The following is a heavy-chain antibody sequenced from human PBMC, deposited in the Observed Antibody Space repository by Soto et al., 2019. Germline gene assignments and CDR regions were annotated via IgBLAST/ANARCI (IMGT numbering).Heavy chain of an antibody. Sequence: GASVKVSCKASGYTFTSYDINWVRQATGQGLEWMGWMNPNSGNSGYAQKFQGRVTMTRNTSISTAYMELSSLRSEDTAVYYCARDLSRITMVRGGFDPWGQGTLVTSPQ. CDR2: MNPNSGNS. V-gene: IGHV1-8*01. CDR1: GYTFTSYD. CDR3: ARDLSRITMVRGGFDP. D-gene: IGHD3-10*01. J-gene: IGHJ5*02.